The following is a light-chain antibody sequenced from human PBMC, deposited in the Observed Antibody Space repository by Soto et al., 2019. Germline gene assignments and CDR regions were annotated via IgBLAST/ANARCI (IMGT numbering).Light chain of an antibody. Sequence: ASRRTQPPSSLSASTGDRVTITCRARQGISSYLAWYQQKPGKAPKLLIYSSSTLQSVVPSRFIGSGSGTDFTLTISCMQSEDFPTYYCQQYYSYPRPCGQCTKLEIK. V-gene: IGKV1-8*01. J-gene: IGKJ2*01. CDR2: SSS. CDR1: QGISSY. CDR3: QQYYSYPRP.